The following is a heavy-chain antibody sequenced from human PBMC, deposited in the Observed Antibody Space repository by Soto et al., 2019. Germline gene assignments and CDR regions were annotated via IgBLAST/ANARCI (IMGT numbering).Heavy chain of an antibody. J-gene: IGHJ4*02. D-gene: IGHD2-15*01. CDR1: GGSFSGYY. CDR2: INHSGST. CDR3: ARSIVVVVAATPYYFDY. Sequence: QVQLQQWGAGLLKPSETLSLTCAVYGGSFSGYYWSWIRQPPGKGLEWIGEINHSGSTNYNPSPKSRVTISADTSKDQFSLKLSSVTAADTAVYYCARSIVVVVAATPYYFDYWGQGTLVTVSS. V-gene: IGHV4-34*01.